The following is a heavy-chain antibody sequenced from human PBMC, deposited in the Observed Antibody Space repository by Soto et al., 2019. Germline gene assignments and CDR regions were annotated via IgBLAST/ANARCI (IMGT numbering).Heavy chain of an antibody. D-gene: IGHD2-2*01. V-gene: IGHV4-31*03. J-gene: IGHJ6*02. CDR1: GGSISSGGYY. CDR3: ARDLGYCSSTSCRADYYGMDV. CDR2: IYYSGST. Sequence: QVQLQEAGPGLVKPSQTLSLTCTVSGGSISSGGYYWSWIRQHPGKGLEWIGYIYYSGSTYYNPSLKSRVTISVDTSKNQFSLKLSSVTAADTAVYYCARDLGYCSSTSCRADYYGMDVWGQGTTVTVSS.